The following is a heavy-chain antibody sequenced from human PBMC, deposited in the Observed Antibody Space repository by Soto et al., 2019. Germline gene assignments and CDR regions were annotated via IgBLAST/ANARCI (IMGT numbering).Heavy chain of an antibody. J-gene: IGHJ4*02. CDR1: GGSISSGGYY. V-gene: IGHV4-31*03. D-gene: IGHD6-19*01. Sequence: SETLSLTCTVSGGSISSGGYYWSWIRQHPGKGLEWIGYIYYSGSTYYNPSLKSRVTISVDTSKNQFSLKLSSVTAADTAVYYCARSPGRGWSFDYWGQGTLVTVSS. CDR2: IYYSGST. CDR3: ARSPGRGWSFDY.